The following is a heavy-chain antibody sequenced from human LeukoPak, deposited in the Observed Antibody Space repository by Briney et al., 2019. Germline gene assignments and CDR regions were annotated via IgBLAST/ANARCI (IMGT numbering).Heavy chain of an antibody. D-gene: IGHD3-3*01. CDR1: GFTFSSYS. V-gene: IGHV3-33*06. CDR2: IWYDGSNK. J-gene: IGHJ6*03. CDR3: AKDDRSPRGRYYDFWSGYYMDV. Sequence: GGSLRLSCAASGFTFSSYSMHWVRQAPGKGLEWVAVIWYDGSNKYYADSVKGRFTISRDNSKNTLYLQMNSLRAEDTAVYYCAKDDRSPRGRYYDFWSGYYMDVWGKGTTVTVSS.